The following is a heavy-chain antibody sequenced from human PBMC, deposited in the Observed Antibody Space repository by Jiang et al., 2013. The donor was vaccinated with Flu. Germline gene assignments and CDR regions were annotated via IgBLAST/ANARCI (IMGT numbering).Heavy chain of an antibody. J-gene: IGHJ4*02. CDR1: GGSISSSNW. D-gene: IGHD3-22*01. CDR3: ARDSGYYYDSSGSRPSKDFDY. Sequence: GLVKPSGTLSLTCAVSGGSISSSNWWSWVRQPPGKGLEWIGEIYHSGSTNYNPSLKGRVTISVDKSKNQFSLKLSSVTAADTAVYYCARDSGYYYDSSGSRPSKDFDYWGQGTLVTVSS. CDR2: IYHSGST. V-gene: IGHV4-4*02.